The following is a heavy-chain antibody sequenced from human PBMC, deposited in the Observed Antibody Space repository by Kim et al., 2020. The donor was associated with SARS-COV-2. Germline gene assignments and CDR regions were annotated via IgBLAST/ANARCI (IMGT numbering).Heavy chain of an antibody. CDR3: ARDYYGSGRGYFDY. J-gene: IGHJ4*02. V-gene: IGHV3-33*05. Sequence: GGSLRLSCAASGFTFSSYGMHWVRQAPGKGLEWVAVISYDGSNKYYADSVKGRFTISRDNSKNTLYLQMNSLRAEDTAVYYCARDYYGSGRGYFDYWGQGTLVTVSS. CDR1: GFTFSSYG. D-gene: IGHD3-10*01. CDR2: ISYDGSNK.